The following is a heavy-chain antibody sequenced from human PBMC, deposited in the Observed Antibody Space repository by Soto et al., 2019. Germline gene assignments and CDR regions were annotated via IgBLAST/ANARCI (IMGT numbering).Heavy chain of an antibody. CDR1: GYTFTSYG. D-gene: IGHD2-2*01. Sequence: QVQLVQSGAEVKKPGASVKVSCKASGYTFTSYGISWVRQAPGQGLEWMGWISAYNGNTNYAQKLQGRVTMTTDTSTSTDYMELRSLRSDDTAVYYCARDVGYCSSTICYTNWFDPWGQGPLVTVSS. CDR3: ARDVGYCSSTICYTNWFDP. V-gene: IGHV1-18*01. J-gene: IGHJ5*02. CDR2: ISAYNGNT.